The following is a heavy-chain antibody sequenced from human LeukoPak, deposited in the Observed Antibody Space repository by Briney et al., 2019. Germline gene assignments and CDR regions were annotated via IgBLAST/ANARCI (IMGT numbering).Heavy chain of an antibody. Sequence: PSETLSLTCAVYGGSFSGYYWSWIRQPPGKGLEWIGEINHSGSTNYNPSLKSRVTISVDTSKNQFSLKLSSVTAADTAVYYCASYYYDSSGYYLFGYWGQGTLVTVSS. D-gene: IGHD3-22*01. CDR2: INHSGST. CDR1: GGSFSGYY. J-gene: IGHJ4*02. V-gene: IGHV4-34*01. CDR3: ASYYYDSSGYYLFGY.